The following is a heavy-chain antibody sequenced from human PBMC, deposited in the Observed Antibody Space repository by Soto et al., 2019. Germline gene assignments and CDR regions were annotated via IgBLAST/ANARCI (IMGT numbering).Heavy chain of an antibody. CDR1: GGSFSGYY. V-gene: IGHV4-34*01. CDR3: ARARISGAGSYRFDY. J-gene: IGHJ4*02. CDR2: INHSGST. D-gene: IGHD3-10*01. Sequence: SDTLSLTCAVYGGSFSGYYWSWIRQPPGKGREWIGGINHSGSTNYNPSLKSRVTISVDTSKNQFSLKLSSVTAADTAVYYCARARISGAGSYRFDYWGQGTLDTVSS.